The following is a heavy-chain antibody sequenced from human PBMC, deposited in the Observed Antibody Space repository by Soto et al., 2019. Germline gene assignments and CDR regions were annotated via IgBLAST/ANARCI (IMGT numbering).Heavy chain of an antibody. Sequence: QVQLVESGGGVVQPGRSLRLSCAASRFIFSDYAMNWVRQAHGTGLEWVAVISYGGDNKYYAESVRGRFAISRDNLKNTLYLQMNSLNPEDTAVYHCAKARHSTRWYGVEADFWGQGTLVTGSS. CDR3: AKARHSTRWYGVEADF. D-gene: IGHD6-13*01. CDR1: RFIFSDYA. CDR2: ISYGGDNK. J-gene: IGHJ4*02. V-gene: IGHV3-30*09.